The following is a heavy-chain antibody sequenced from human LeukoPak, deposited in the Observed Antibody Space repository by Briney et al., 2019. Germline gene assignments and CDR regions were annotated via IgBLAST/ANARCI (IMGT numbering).Heavy chain of an antibody. J-gene: IGHJ5*02. D-gene: IGHD3-3*01. V-gene: IGHV3-21*01. CDR1: GFTFSSYS. CDR3: ARDLGGRGFLEWYNWFDP. CDR2: ISSSSSYI. Sequence: KTGGSLRLSCAASGFTFSSYSMNWVRQAPGKGLEWVSSISSSSSYIYYADSVKGRFTISRDNAKNSLYLQMNSLRAEDTAVYYCARDLGGRGFLEWYNWFDPWGQGTLVTVSS.